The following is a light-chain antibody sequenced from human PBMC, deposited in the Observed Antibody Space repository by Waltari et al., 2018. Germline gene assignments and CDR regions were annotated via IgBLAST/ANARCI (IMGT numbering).Light chain of an antibody. J-gene: IGLJ3*02. CDR2: DVS. V-gene: IGLV2-11*01. CDR1: SSDIGGYNY. CDR3: CSYAGSYAWV. Sequence: QSALTQPRSVSGSPGLSVTISCTGTSSDIGGYNYVSWYQQHPGKAPKLMIYDVSARPPGVPARFYGSKSGNTASLTISGLQAEDEADYYCCSYAGSYAWVFGGGTKVTVL.